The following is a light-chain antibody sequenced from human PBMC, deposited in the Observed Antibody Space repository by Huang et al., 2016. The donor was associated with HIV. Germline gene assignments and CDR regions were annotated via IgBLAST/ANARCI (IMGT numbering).Light chain of an antibody. CDR3: QQSYSLPLS. CDR2: AAS. CDR1: QTISYY. V-gene: IGKV1-39*01. Sequence: DIQMTQSPPSLSASVGSRVALTCRASQTISYYLNWYQEKSGKAPNLLLYAASRLVSGVPSRFSGGGSGSNFTLTITNLQPEDIGTYYCQQSYSLPLSFGPGTTVNVK. J-gene: IGKJ3*01.